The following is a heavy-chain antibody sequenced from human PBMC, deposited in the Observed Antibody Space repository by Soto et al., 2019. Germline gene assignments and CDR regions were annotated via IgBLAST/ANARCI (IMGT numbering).Heavy chain of an antibody. J-gene: IGHJ5*02. CDR1: GGTIDRLDDY. D-gene: IGHD3-10*01. CDR2: TYYNGNA. CDR3: ARHFVGVVIKGWGS. V-gene: IGHV4-39*01. Sequence: PSEPLCLPWNVSGGTIDRLDDYWDCHRQPTGKGLEWIGTTYYNGNAYYNPSLRSRVSMSDDTSKNQFSLKLISVTAADTVVYFCARHFVGVVIKGWGSWGQGKLVTVSP.